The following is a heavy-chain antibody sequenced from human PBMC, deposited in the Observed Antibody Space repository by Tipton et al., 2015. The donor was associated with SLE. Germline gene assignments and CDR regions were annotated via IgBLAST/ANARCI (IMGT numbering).Heavy chain of an antibody. CDR1: GFTFSSYE. D-gene: IGHD5-18*01. CDR2: ISYDGSNK. CDR3: ARARLDSYRKGAFDY. V-gene: IGHV3-30-3*01. J-gene: IGHJ4*02. Sequence: SLRLSCAASGFTFSSYEMNWVRQAPGKGLEWVAVISYDGSNKYYADSVKGRFTISRDNSKNTLYLQMNSLRAGDTAVYYCARARLDSYRKGAFDYWGQGTLVTVSS.